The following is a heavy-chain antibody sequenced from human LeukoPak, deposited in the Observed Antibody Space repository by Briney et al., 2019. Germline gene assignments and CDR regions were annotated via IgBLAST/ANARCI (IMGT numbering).Heavy chain of an antibody. J-gene: IGHJ4*02. CDR2: IYTSGST. D-gene: IGHD5-24*01. CDR1: GASISSGSYY. Sequence: SQTLSLTCTVSGASISSGSYYWSWIRQPAGKGLEWIGRIYTSGSTTYNTSLKSRVTISIDTSKNQCSLKLSSVTAADTAVYYCARDRGDGYDSGYFEYWGQGTLVTVSS. V-gene: IGHV4-61*02. CDR3: ARDRGDGYDSGYFEY.